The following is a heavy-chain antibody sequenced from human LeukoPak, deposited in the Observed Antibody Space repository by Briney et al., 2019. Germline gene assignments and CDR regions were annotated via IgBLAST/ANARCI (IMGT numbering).Heavy chain of an antibody. J-gene: IGHJ5*01. CDR2: IYYSGST. D-gene: IGHD3-10*01. V-gene: IGHV4-59*01. CDR1: GGSISSYY. CDR3: ARARIVMVRGIRYNWFDP. Sequence: SETLSLTCTVSGGSISSYYWNWIRQPPGKGLEWIGDIYYSGSTNYNPSLKSRVTISVDMSKNQFSLKLSSVTAADTAVYYCARARIVMVRGIRYNWFDPWGQGTLVTVSS.